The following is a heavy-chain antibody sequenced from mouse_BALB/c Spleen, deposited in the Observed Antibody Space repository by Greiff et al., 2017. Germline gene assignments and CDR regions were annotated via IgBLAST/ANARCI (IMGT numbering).Heavy chain of an antibody. CDR1: GFTFSSYT. J-gene: IGHJ4*01. V-gene: IGHV5-6-4*01. D-gene: IGHD2-2*01. Sequence: EVKLMESGGGLVKPGGSLKLSCAASGFTFSSYTMSWVRQTPEKRLEWVATISSGGSYTYYPDSVKGRFTISRDNAKNTLYLQMSSLKSEDTAMYYCTRGGGYDIYAMDYWGQGTSVTVSA. CDR3: TRGGGYDIYAMDY. CDR2: ISSGGSYT.